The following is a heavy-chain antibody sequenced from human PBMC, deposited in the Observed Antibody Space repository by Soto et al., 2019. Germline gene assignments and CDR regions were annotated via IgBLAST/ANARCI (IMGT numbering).Heavy chain of an antibody. D-gene: IGHD3-3*01. CDR3: ARRITIFGVVPYYFDY. CDR2: INPNSGGT. J-gene: IGHJ4*02. V-gene: IGHV1-2*02. CDR1: GYTFTGYY. Sequence: QVQLVQSGAEVKKPGASVKVSCKASGYTFTGYYMHWVRQAPGQGLEWMGWINPNSGGTNYAQKLQGRVTMTRDTSISTAYMELSRLRSDDTAVYYCARRITIFGVVPYYFDYWGQGTLVTVSS.